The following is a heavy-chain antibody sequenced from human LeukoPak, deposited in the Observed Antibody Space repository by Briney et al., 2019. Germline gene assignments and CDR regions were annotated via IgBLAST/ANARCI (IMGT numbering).Heavy chain of an antibody. CDR3: TRVGYIDEGIDY. CDR1: GFPLSIYW. CDR2: IKQDGSKK. Sequence: GGSLRLSCVASGFPLSIYWITWVRQAPGKGLEWVANIKQDGSKKSYVDSVKGRFTISRDNAKNSLYLQKNSLRAEDTAIYYCTRVGYIDEGIDYWGQGTLVTVSS. V-gene: IGHV3-7*04. D-gene: IGHD5-24*01. J-gene: IGHJ4*02.